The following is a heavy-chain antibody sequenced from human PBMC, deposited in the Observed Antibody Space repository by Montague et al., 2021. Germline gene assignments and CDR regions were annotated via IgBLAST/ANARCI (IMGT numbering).Heavy chain of an antibody. CDR2: ITYTGNT. Sequence: SETLSLTCIVSGGSISSSNYHWGWIRQPPGKGLEWIGSITYTGNTYYNPSLKSRVTMSVDTSRNQFSLKLTSVTAADTAVYYCARLDIVLIYWGFDYWGQGTLGTVSS. CDR3: ARLDIVLIYWGFDY. V-gene: IGHV4-39*01. CDR1: GGSISSSNYH. J-gene: IGHJ4*02. D-gene: IGHD2-8*01.